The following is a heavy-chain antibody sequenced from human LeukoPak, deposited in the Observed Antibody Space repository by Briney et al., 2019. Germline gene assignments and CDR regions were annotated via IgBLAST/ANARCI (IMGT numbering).Heavy chain of an antibody. J-gene: IGHJ5*02. CDR1: GGTFSSYT. CDR3: ARMVCSSTSCYLGVVESNWFDP. V-gene: IGHV1-69*01. D-gene: IGHD2-2*01. Sequence: SVKVSCKASGGTFSSYTISWVRQAPGQGLEWMGGIIPIFGTANYAQKFQGRVTITADESTSTAYMELSSLRSGDTAVYYCARMVCSSTSCYLGVVESNWFDPWGQGTLVTVSS. CDR2: IIPIFGTA.